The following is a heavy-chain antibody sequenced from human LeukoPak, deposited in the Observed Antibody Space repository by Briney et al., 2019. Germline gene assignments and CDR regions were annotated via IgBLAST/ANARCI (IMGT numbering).Heavy chain of an antibody. CDR1: GFTLFWHV. CDR2: IHHNGDIT. V-gene: IGHV3-64D*06. D-gene: IGHD1-26*01. J-gene: IGHJ4*02. CDR3: ARDMSGTYSFDY. Sequence: GGSLRLSCSASGFTLFWHVMHWVRQAPGKPLEYVSFIHHNGDITSYADSVRGRFTVSRDNSKNTLFLDLTSLRTDDTAVYYCARDMSGTYSFDYWGQGTLVTVSS.